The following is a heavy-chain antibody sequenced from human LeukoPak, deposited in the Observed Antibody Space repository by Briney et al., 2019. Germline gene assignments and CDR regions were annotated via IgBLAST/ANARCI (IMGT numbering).Heavy chain of an antibody. V-gene: IGHV4-38-2*02. CDR1: GYSISSGYY. J-gene: IGHJ4*02. CDR3: ARDLMGTIDY. Sequence: SETLSLTCTVSGYSISSGYYWGWIRQPPGKGLEWIGSIYHSGSTYYNPPLKSRVTISVDTSKNQFSLKLSSVTAADTAVYYCARDLMGTIDYWGQGTLVTVSS. D-gene: IGHD5-24*01. CDR2: IYHSGST.